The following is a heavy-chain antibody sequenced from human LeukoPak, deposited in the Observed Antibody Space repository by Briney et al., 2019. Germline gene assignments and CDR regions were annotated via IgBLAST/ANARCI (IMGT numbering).Heavy chain of an antibody. Sequence: SETLSLTCAVYGGSFSDYFWSWIRQPPGKGLQWIGEINHSGGTNYNPSLKSRVTISVDTSKNQFSLKLSSVTAADTAVYYCARRIEDYYDSSGYYDYWGQGTLVTVSS. D-gene: IGHD3-22*01. CDR1: GGSFSDYF. V-gene: IGHV4-34*01. CDR2: INHSGGT. J-gene: IGHJ4*02. CDR3: ARRIEDYYDSSGYYDY.